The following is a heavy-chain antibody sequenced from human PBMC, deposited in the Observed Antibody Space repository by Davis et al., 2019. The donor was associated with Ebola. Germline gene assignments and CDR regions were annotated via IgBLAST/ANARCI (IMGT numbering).Heavy chain of an antibody. CDR1: GFTVSSNY. CDR3: ARGISGGTVTLGD. CDR2: IYSSGRT. Sequence: PAESLTLSCPASGFTVSSNYMSWVRQAPGKGLEWVAVIYSSGRTFYADSVKGRFTISRDNSNNTLYLQMDTLRSEDTPVYHCARGISGGTVTLGDWGQGTLVTVSS. J-gene: IGHJ1*01. D-gene: IGHD3-16*01. V-gene: IGHV3-66*02.